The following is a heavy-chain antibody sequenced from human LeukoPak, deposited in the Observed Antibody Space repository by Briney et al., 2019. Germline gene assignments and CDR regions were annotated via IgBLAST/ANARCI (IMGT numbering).Heavy chain of an antibody. CDR3: ATRGSGSPFDP. D-gene: IGHD3-10*01. Sequence: PSETLSLTCTVSGASISGYYWSWIRQPPGKGLEWIGYIYYSGSTNYNPSLKRRVTISLDRSKNQFSLKLSSVTAADTAVYYCATRGSGSPFDPWGQGTLVTVSS. V-gene: IGHV4-59*01. J-gene: IGHJ5*02. CDR2: IYYSGST. CDR1: GASISGYY.